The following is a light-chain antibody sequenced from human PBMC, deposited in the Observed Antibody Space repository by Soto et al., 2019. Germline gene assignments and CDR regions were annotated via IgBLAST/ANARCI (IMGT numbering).Light chain of an antibody. V-gene: IGKV3-20*01. CDR2: GAS. Sequence: EIVLTQSPGTLSLSPGERATLSCRASQSVSSSYLAWYQQKPGQAPRLLIYGASSRATGIPDRFSGSGSGTDFTLTISSLEPEDFAEYYCQQYVSSSITFGQGTRLEIK. CDR3: QQYVSSSIT. CDR1: QSVSSSY. J-gene: IGKJ5*01.